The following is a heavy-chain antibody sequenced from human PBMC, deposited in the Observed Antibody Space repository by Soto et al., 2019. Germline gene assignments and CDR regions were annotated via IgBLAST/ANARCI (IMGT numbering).Heavy chain of an antibody. J-gene: IGHJ4*02. V-gene: IGHV4-61*08. CDR2: TYYNGDT. D-gene: IGHD6-19*01. CDR3: ARGTGYIDGWRTFEC. CDR1: GDSFRGADYY. Sequence: PSETLSLTCTVSGDSFRGADYYWSWIRQPLGKGPEWIGYTYYNGDTKYNPALKSRVTMSVDTSKNQFSLRLSSVTAADTAVYFCARGTGYIDGWRTFECWGRGTMVTVXS.